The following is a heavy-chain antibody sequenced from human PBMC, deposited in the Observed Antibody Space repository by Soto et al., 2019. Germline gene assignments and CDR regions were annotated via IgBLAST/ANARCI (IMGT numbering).Heavy chain of an antibody. CDR3: AKNHFFIIAFDI. CDR1: GYTFTGYY. CDR2: INPNSGGT. Sequence: GASVKVSCKASGYTFTGYYMHWVRQAPGQGLEWMGWINPNSGGTNYAQKFQGWVTMTRDTSISTAYMELSRLRSDDTAVYYCAKNHFFIIAFDIWGKGKMVTVPS. J-gene: IGHJ3*02. D-gene: IGHD3-10*01. V-gene: IGHV1-2*04.